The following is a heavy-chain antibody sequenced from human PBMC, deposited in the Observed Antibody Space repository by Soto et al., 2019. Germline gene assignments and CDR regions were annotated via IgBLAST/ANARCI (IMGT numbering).Heavy chain of an antibody. CDR2: IYYSGST. V-gene: IGHV4-39*01. Sequence: QLQLQESGPGLVKPSETLSLTCTVSGGSISSSSYYWGWIRQPPGKGLEWIGSIYYSGSTYYNQSLKSRVTISVDTSKNQFSLKLSSVTAADTAVYYCARHGPPQGYYDSSPTDFDYWGQGTLVTVSS. J-gene: IGHJ4*02. CDR3: ARHGPPQGYYDSSPTDFDY. CDR1: GGSISSSSYY. D-gene: IGHD3-22*01.